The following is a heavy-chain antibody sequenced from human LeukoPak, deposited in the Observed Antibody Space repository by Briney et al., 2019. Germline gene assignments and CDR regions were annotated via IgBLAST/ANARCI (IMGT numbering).Heavy chain of an antibody. D-gene: IGHD3-10*01. Sequence: GGPLRLSCALSGFTLEDFGMGWVPGAPGRGGEGVSGLNWNGGSTVCADPVKGRFTLSRDNAKNSLYLQMNCLRAEDTALYSWARAGPDGYDDFYIWGQGTMVTVSS. J-gene: IGHJ3*02. CDR3: ARAGPDGYDDFYI. V-gene: IGHV3-20*04. CDR2: LNWNGGST. CDR1: GFTLEDFG.